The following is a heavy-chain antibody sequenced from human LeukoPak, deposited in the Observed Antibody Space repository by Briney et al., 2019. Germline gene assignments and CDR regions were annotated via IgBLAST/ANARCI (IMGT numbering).Heavy chain of an antibody. V-gene: IGHV3-23*01. J-gene: IGHJ4*02. D-gene: IGHD6-19*01. Sequence: GGSLRLSCAASGFTFSTDAMTWGRQAPGKGLQWVSAISGSGGDTYYEDSVKGRFTISRDNSKNMMYPQMNSLRAEDTAVYYCARDSSGWSKNYWGQGTLVTVSS. CDR3: ARDSSGWSKNY. CDR1: GFTFSTDA. CDR2: ISGSGGDT.